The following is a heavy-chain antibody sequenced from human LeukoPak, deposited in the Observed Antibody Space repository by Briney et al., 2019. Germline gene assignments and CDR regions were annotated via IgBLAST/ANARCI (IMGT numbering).Heavy chain of an antibody. CDR1: GGSISSYY. CDR2: IYYSGST. V-gene: IGHV4-59*01. D-gene: IGHD5-12*01. J-gene: IGHJ4*02. CDR3: ARERPYSGYDD. Sequence: SETLSLTCTFSGGSISSYYWSWIRQPPGKGLEWIGYIYYSGSTNYNPSLKSRVTISVDTSKNQFSLKLSSVTAADTAVYYCARERPYSGYDDWGQGTLVTVSS.